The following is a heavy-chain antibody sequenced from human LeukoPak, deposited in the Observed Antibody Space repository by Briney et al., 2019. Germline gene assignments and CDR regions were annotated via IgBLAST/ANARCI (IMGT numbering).Heavy chain of an antibody. V-gene: IGHV3-11*04. J-gene: IGHJ4*02. CDR1: GFTFSDYY. CDR2: ISRSGSTI. D-gene: IGHD6-13*01. CDR3: ARDDIAATGPSFDC. Sequence: GGSLRLFCAASGFTFSDYYMSWIRQAPGKGLERVSYISRSGSTIYYADSVKGRFTISRDNAKNSLYLQMNSLRAEDTAVYYCARDDIAATGPSFDCWGQGTLVTVSS.